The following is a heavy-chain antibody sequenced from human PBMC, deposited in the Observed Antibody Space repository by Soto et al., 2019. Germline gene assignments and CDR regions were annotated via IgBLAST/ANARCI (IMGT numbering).Heavy chain of an antibody. CDR2: IYPGDSDT. V-gene: IGHV5-51*01. D-gene: IGHD1-26*01. CDR3: ARPLLPLVGATTGYDAFDI. CDR1: GYSFTNLW. Sequence: GESLKISCKGSGYSFTNLWIGWVRQMPGKGLEWMGIIYPGDSDTRYSPSFQGQVTISADKSISTAYLQWSSLKASDTAMYYCARPLLPLVGATTGYDAFDIWGQGTMVTVSS. J-gene: IGHJ3*02.